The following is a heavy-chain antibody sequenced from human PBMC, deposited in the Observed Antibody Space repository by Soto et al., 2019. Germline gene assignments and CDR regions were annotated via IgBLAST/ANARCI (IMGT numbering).Heavy chain of an antibody. J-gene: IGHJ4*02. D-gene: IGHD3-16*01. CDR1: GFTFSSYS. CDR2: ISSSSSTI. Sequence: GGSLRLSCAASGFTFSSYSMNWVRQAPGKGLEWVSYISSSSSTIYYADSVKGRFTISRDNAKNSLYLQMNSLRAEDTAVYYCARMGGTRAWHYWGQGTLVTVSS. CDR3: ARMGGTRAWHY. V-gene: IGHV3-48*01.